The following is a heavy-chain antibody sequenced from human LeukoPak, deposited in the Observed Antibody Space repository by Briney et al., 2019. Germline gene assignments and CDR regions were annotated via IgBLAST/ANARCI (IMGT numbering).Heavy chain of an antibody. D-gene: IGHD3-22*01. CDR1: GFTFKNYA. Sequence: GGSLRLSCVASGFTFKNYAVTWVRQAPGKGLEWVSGISGSGDTTYYADSGKGRFTISRDNSKNTLYLQMTNPRADDTAVYYCANAGSDTMRGYWGQGTPVTVSS. J-gene: IGHJ4*02. V-gene: IGHV3-23*01. CDR3: ANAGSDTMRGY. CDR2: ISGSGDTT.